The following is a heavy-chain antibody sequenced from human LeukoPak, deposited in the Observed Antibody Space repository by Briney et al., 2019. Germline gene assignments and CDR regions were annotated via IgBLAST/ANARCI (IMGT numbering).Heavy chain of an antibody. Sequence: PSETLSLTCTVSGGSISSYYWSWIRQPPGKGLEWIGYTYYSGSTNYNPSLKSRVTISVDTSKNQFSLKLSSVTAADTAVYYCARERYYYDSSGYSYYFDYWGQGTLVTVSS. CDR2: TYYSGST. D-gene: IGHD3-22*01. CDR3: ARERYYYDSSGYSYYFDY. V-gene: IGHV4-59*01. J-gene: IGHJ4*02. CDR1: GGSISSYY.